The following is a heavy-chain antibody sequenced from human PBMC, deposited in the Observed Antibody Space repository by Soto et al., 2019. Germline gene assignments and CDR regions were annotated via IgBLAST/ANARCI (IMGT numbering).Heavy chain of an antibody. CDR3: ARLLSNWNDVNWFDP. V-gene: IGHV4-39*01. CDR2: IYYSGST. J-gene: IGHJ5*02. CDR1: GGSISSSSYY. D-gene: IGHD1-1*01. Sequence: PSETLSLTCTVSGGSISSSSYYWGWIRQPLGKGLEWIGSIYYSGSTYYNPSLKSRVTISVDTSKNQFSLKLSSVTAADTAVYYCARLLSNWNDVNWFDPWGQGTLVTVSS.